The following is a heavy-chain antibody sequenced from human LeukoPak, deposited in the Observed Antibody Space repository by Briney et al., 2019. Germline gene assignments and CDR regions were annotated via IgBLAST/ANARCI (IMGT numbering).Heavy chain of an antibody. CDR3: ARRTRRGDFDY. CDR2: ISGSGSYT. J-gene: IGHJ4*02. CDR1: GFTFSSYA. V-gene: IGHV3-21*05. D-gene: IGHD1-1*01. Sequence: AGGSLRLSCAASGFTFSSYAMSWVRQAPGKGLEWVSYISGSGSYTNYADSVKGRFTISRDNAKNSLYLQMNSLRVDDTAVFYCARRTRRGDFDYWGQGTLVTVSS.